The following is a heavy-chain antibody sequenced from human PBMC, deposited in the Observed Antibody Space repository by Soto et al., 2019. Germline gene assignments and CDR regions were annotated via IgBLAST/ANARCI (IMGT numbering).Heavy chain of an antibody. D-gene: IGHD2-2*01. Sequence: QVQLVQSGAEVKKPGSSVKVSCKASGGTFSSYAISWVRQAPGQGLEWMGGIIPIFGTANYAQKFQVRVTITADESTSTAYMELSSLRSDDTAVYYCARHVPAAGYYYCMEVWGQGTTVTVSS. CDR3: ARHVPAAGYYYCMEV. J-gene: IGHJ6*02. V-gene: IGHV1-69*12. CDR1: GGTFSSYA. CDR2: IIPIFGTA.